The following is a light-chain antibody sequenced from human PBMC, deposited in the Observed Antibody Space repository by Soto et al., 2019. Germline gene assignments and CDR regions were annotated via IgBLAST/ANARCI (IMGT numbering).Light chain of an antibody. J-gene: IGKJ2*01. V-gene: IGKV1-5*01. CDR3: QQYNSYPYT. CDR2: DAS. CDR1: QSISSW. Sequence: DIQMTQSPSTLSTSVGDRVTITCRASQSISSWLAWYQQKPGKAPKLLIYDASNLESGVPSRFSGSGSGTEFTLTISSLQPDDFATYCCQQYNSYPYTFRQGTKLEIK.